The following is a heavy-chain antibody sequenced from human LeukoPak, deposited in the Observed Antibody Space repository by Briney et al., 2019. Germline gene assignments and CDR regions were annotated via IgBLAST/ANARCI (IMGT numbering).Heavy chain of an antibody. CDR3: ARDAGYSSGRYDAFDI. D-gene: IGHD6-19*01. CDR2: INWSGGST. J-gene: IGHJ3*02. CDR1: GFTFDDYG. V-gene: IGHV3-20*04. Sequence: PGGFLRLSCVASGFTFDDYGMSWVRQAPGQGLEWVSGINWSGGSTGYADSVKGRFTISRDNAKNSLYLQMNTLRAEDTALYYCARDAGYSSGRYDAFDIWGQGTLVTVSS.